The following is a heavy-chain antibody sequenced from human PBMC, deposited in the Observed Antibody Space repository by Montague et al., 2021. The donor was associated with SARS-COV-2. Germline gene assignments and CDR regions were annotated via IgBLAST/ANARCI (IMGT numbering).Heavy chain of an antibody. V-gene: IGHV4-4*02. J-gene: IGHJ5*02. D-gene: IGHD3-16*01. Sequence: SETLSLTYTVSGGSISSDNWWTWVRQPPGKGLEWIGDIFHSGTTNYNPSLKSRLTISVDKSKNQISLKLISVTAADTAMYYCALPLGGARFDPWGQGTLVTVFS. CDR2: IFHSGTT. CDR1: GGSISSDNW. CDR3: ALPLGGARFDP.